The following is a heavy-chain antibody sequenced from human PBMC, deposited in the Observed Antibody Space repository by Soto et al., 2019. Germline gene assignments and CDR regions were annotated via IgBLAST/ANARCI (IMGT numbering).Heavy chain of an antibody. V-gene: IGHV4-34*01. CDR1: GGSFSGYY. CDR3: AGGRYYGSGSYYSLSGYYYGMDV. J-gene: IGHJ6*02. Sequence: SETLSLTCAVYGGSFSGYYWSWIRQPPGKGLEWIGEINHSGSTNYNPSLKSRVTISVDTSKNQFSLKLSSVTAADTAVYYCAGGRYYGSGSYYSLSGYYYGMDVWGQGTTVTVSS. CDR2: INHSGST. D-gene: IGHD3-10*01.